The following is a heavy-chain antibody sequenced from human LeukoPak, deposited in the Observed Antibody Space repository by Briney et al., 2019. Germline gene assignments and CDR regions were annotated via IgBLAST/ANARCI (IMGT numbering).Heavy chain of an antibody. CDR1: GGSISSSSYY. J-gene: IGHJ3*02. CDR3: AILLTGAFDI. D-gene: IGHD3-9*01. CDR2: IYYSGTT. V-gene: IGHV4-39*01. Sequence: SETLSLTCTVSGGSISSSSYYWGWIRQPPGKGLEWMGNIYYSGTTFYNPSLKSRVTISVDTSKNQFSLQLTSVTAADTAVYYCAILLTGAFDIWAQGTMVTVSA.